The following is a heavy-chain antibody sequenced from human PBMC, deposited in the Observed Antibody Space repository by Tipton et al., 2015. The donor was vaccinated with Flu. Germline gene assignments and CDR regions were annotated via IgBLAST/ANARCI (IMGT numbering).Heavy chain of an antibody. CDR3: AKVLFGWVES. Sequence: TLSLTCTVSGGSISSSSHYWGWIRQAQGRGLEWVGSIYYTGYPYYNSSLKSRLAMSIDTSKKQFSLRLSSVTAADTAVYYCAKVLFGWVESWAQGTLVTVSS. V-gene: IGHV4-39*07. CDR2: IYYTGYP. CDR1: GGSISSSSHY. J-gene: IGHJ5*01. D-gene: IGHD3-16*01.